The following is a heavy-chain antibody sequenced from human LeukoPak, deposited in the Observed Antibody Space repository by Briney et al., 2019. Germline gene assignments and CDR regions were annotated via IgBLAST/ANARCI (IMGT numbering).Heavy chain of an antibody. Sequence: ASVKVSCKASGYTFTSYAMHWVRQAPGQRLEWMGWINAGNGNTKYSQKFQGRVTMTEDTSTDTAYMELSSLRSEDTAVYYCATKSITMVRGVIITRYYFDYWGQGTLVTVSS. CDR2: INAGNGNT. V-gene: IGHV1-3*01. CDR3: ATKSITMVRGVIITRYYFDY. CDR1: GYTFTSYA. D-gene: IGHD3-10*01. J-gene: IGHJ4*02.